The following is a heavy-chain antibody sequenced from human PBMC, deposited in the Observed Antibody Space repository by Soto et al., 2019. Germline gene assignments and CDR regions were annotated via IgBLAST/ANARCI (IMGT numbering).Heavy chain of an antibody. CDR1: GFTFIDAW. D-gene: IGHD3-10*01. V-gene: IGHV3-15*07. Sequence: EQLVESGGGLVKPGGSLRLSCAASGFTFIDAWMNWVHQAPGKGLEWVGRIKSQTDGGTTDYAAPVKGRISISRDDSHNTVFLQMNGLRTEDTALYYCTTGLGEVWGQGTLVTVSS. J-gene: IGHJ4*02. CDR2: IKSQTDGGTT. CDR3: TTGLGEV.